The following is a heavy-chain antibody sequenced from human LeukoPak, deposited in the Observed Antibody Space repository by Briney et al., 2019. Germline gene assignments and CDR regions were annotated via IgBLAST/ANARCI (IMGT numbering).Heavy chain of an antibody. D-gene: IGHD3-16*01. CDR1: GGFVSGASYY. CDR3: ARVKDPGGYYYYYYMDV. CDR2: INHSGGT. Sequence: SETLSLTCTVSGGFVSGASYYWSWIRQPPGKGLEWIGEINHSGGTEYNPSLKSRVTISVDTSKNQFSLKLSSVTAADTAMYYCARVKDPGGYYYYYYMDVWGKGTTVTVSS. J-gene: IGHJ6*03. V-gene: IGHV4-34*01.